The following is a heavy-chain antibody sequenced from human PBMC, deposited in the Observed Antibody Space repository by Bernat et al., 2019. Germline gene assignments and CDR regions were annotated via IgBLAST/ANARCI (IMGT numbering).Heavy chain of an antibody. CDR3: ARESEAAAGIDY. D-gene: IGHD6-13*01. Sequence: VQLVESGGGLVKPGGSLRLSCAASGFTFSDYYMSWVRQAPGKGLEWVSVIYSGGSTYYADSVKGRFTISRDNSKNTLYLQMNSLRAEDTAVYYCARESEAAAGIDYWGQGTLVTVSS. V-gene: IGHV3-66*01. CDR2: IYSGGST. J-gene: IGHJ4*02. CDR1: GFTFSDYY.